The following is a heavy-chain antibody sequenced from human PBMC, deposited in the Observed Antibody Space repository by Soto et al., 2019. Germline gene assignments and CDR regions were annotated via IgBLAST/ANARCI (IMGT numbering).Heavy chain of an antibody. CDR1: GNNFNNYF. CDR3: AVDAPPRSGIYYGMDV. V-gene: IGHV1-69*17. D-gene: IGHD5-12*01. Sequence: QVQLVQSGAEVKKPGSSVKVSCKASGNNFNNYFINWVRQVPGQGLEWMGGINPMLRITQYRQKCQGRITVTADRSPVTSYMELRGLESDDTAVYYFAVDAPPRSGIYYGMDVWGQGTTITVSS. CDR2: INPMLRIT. J-gene: IGHJ6*02.